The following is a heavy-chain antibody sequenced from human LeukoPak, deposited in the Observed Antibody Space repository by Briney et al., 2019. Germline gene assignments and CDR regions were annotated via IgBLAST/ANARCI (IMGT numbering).Heavy chain of an antibody. CDR2: IKQDGTEK. CDR3: ARGRDGYNLVDAFGI. D-gene: IGHD5-24*01. Sequence: GESLRLSCAASGFTFTTYWMSWVRQAPGKGLEWVANIKQDGTEKYYADSLKGRFTISRDNAKKSLYLQMNSLRAEDTAVYYCARGRDGYNLVDAFGIWGQGIMVTVSS. CDR1: GFTFTTYW. J-gene: IGHJ3*02. V-gene: IGHV3-7*01.